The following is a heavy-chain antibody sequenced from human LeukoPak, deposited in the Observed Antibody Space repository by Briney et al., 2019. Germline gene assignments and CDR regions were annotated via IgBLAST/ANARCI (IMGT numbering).Heavy chain of an antibody. CDR2: INPNSGGT. V-gene: IGHV1-2*02. D-gene: IGHD2-15*01. J-gene: IGHJ5*02. Sequence: ASVKVSCKASGYTFTGYYMHWVRQAPGQGLEWMGWINPNSGGTNYAQKLQGRVTMTTDTSTSTAYMELRSLRSDDTAVYYCARDYCSGGSCYSSSWFDPWGQGTLVTVSS. CDR3: ARDYCSGGSCYSSSWFDP. CDR1: GYTFTGYY.